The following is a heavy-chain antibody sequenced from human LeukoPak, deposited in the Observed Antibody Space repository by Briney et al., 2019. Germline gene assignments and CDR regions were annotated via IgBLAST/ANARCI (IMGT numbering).Heavy chain of an antibody. CDR3: ARDRSQGYFDWLLSNTNAFDI. D-gene: IGHD3-9*01. Sequence: GASVKVSCKASGYSFTSYGISWVRQAPGQGLEWMGWISANNGNTKYAQKFQGRVTMTPDTSTTTAYIELRSLRSDDTAVYYCARDRSQGYFDWLLSNTNAFDIWGQGTMVTVSS. CDR1: GYSFTSYG. V-gene: IGHV1-18*01. CDR2: ISANNGNT. J-gene: IGHJ3*02.